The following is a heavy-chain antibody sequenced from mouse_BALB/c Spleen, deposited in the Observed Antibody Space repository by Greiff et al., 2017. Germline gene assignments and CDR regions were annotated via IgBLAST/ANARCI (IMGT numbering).Heavy chain of an antibody. CDR2: IWAGGST. Sequence: VKLMESGPDLVAPSQSLSITCTVSGFSLTSYGVHWVRQPPGKGLEWLGVIWAGGSTNYNSALMSRLSISKDNSKSQVFLKMNSLQTDDTAMYYCARDHGYGSYAMDYWGQGTSVTVSS. D-gene: IGHD1-2*01. J-gene: IGHJ4*01. CDR1: GFSLTSYG. V-gene: IGHV2-9*02. CDR3: ARDHGYGSYAMDY.